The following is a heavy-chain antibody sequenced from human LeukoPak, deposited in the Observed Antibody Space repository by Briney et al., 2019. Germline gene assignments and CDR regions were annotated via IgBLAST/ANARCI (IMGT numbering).Heavy chain of an antibody. J-gene: IGHJ4*02. V-gene: IGHV3-7*01. Sequence: GGSLRLSCAASGFTFSSYWMSWVRQAPGKGLEWVANIKQDGSEKYYVDSVKGRFTISRDNAKNPLYLQMNSLRAEDTAVYYCARASIAVAGTDDYWGQGTLVTVSS. CDR3: ARASIAVAGTDDY. D-gene: IGHD6-19*01. CDR2: IKQDGSEK. CDR1: GFTFSSYW.